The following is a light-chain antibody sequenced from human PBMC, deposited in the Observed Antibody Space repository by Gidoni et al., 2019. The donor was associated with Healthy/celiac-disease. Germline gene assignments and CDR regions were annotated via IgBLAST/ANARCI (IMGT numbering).Light chain of an antibody. J-gene: IGKJ2*04. CDR3: QQYYSYPRS. CDR2: AAS. Sequence: DRVNITCRASQGISSYLAWYQQKPGKAPKLLIYAASTLQSGVPSSISGSGSGTDFTLTISCLQSEDFATYYCQQYYSYPRSFGQGTKLEIK. CDR1: QGISSY. V-gene: IGKV1-8*01.